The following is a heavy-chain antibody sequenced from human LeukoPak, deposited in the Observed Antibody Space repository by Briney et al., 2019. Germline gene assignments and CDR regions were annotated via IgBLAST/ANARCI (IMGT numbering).Heavy chain of an antibody. CDR2: ISQDGSRT. CDR1: GMTFRSHR. V-gene: IGHV3-7*03. J-gene: IGHJ2*01. D-gene: IGHD2-15*01. Sequence: GGSLRLSCAASGMTFRSHRLSWVRQVPGKGLEWVAKISQDGSRTDYVDSVRSRFTISRDNGKNSLYLQMKRLRADDTAVYYCARSYCSGNKCSSDWYFDLWGRGTQVIVSP. CDR3: ARSYCSGNKCSSDWYFDL.